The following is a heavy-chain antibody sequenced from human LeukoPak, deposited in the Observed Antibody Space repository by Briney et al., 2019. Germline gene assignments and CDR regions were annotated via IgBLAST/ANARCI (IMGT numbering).Heavy chain of an antibody. V-gene: IGHV3-23*01. D-gene: IGHD6-13*01. CDR3: EKDRTWYSSSWNFDY. CDR2: ITGSGGST. CDR1: GFTFTKYA. Sequence: GGSLRLSCVASGFTFTKYAMNWVRQAPGKGLQWVSGITGSGGSTYHADSLKGRFTISRDNSKNMLYLGMNSLRAEATAVYYGEKDRTWYSSSWNFDYWGQGTLVTVSS. J-gene: IGHJ4*02.